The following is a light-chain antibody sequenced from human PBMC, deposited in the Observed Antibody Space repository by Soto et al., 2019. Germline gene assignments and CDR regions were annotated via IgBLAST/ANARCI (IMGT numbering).Light chain of an antibody. V-gene: IGKV1-39*01. CDR2: ATS. CDR3: QESYTGPAVS. J-gene: IGKJ4*01. Sequence: DIQMTQSPSSLSASLGDRVTITCRASQNIDNYLNWYQHKPGKAPKLLIYATSTLQSGVPSRFSGSGSGTEFTLTISSLQPEDSENYFCQESYTGPAVSFGGGTKVDIK. CDR1: QNIDNY.